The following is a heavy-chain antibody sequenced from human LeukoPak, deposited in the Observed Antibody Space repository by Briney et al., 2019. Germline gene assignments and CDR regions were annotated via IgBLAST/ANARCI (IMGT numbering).Heavy chain of an antibody. CDR1: GFTFSSYS. CDR3: AKESGVGGDNWGRKYNWFDP. V-gene: IGHV3-21*04. Sequence: GGSLRLSCAASGFTFSSYSMTWVRQAPGKGLEWVSSISSSSSYIYYADSVKGRFTISRDNAKNSLYLQMNSLRAEDTAVYYCAKESGVGGDNWGRKYNWFDPWGQGTLVTVSS. D-gene: IGHD1-1*01. J-gene: IGHJ5*02. CDR2: ISSSSSYI.